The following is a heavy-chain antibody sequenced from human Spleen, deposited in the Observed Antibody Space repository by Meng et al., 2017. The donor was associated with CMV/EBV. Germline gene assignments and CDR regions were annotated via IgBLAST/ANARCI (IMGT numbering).Heavy chain of an antibody. CDR2: ISYDGSNK. J-gene: IGHJ4*02. V-gene: IGHV3-30*04. Sequence: LSCAASGFTFGSYAMHWVRQAPGKGLEWVAVISYDGSNKYYADSVKGRFTISRDNSKNTLYLQMNSLRAEDTAVYYCARRIQPYYFDYWGQGTLVTVSS. CDR3: ARRIQPYYFDY. D-gene: IGHD5-18*01. CDR1: GFTFGSYA.